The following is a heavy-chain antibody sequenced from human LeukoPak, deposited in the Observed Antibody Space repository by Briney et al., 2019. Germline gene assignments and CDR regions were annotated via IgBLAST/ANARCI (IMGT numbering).Heavy chain of an antibody. CDR3: ASRYCSGGSCPIDP. Sequence: ASVKVSCKASGYTFTGYGISWVRQAPGQGLEWMGWISAYNGNTNYAQKLQGRVTMTTDTSTSTAYMELRSLRSDDTAVYYCASRYCSGGSCPIDPWGQGTLVTVSS. J-gene: IGHJ5*02. CDR2: ISAYNGNT. D-gene: IGHD2-15*01. V-gene: IGHV1-18*01. CDR1: GYTFTGYG.